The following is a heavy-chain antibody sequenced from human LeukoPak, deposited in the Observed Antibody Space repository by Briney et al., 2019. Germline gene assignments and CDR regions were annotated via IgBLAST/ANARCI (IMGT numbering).Heavy chain of an antibody. V-gene: IGHV4-39*01. D-gene: IGHD3-22*01. CDR3: ARPHYYDASGPFEY. J-gene: IGHJ4*02. Sequence: KSSETLSLTCTVSGGSISSNNYYWGWIRQPPGKGLEWIGSIHYSGATYYNPSLRSRVTIYVDTSTNQFSLKLTSVTAADTAVYYCARPHYYDASGPFEYWGQGTQVTVSS. CDR1: GGSISSNNYY. CDR2: IHYSGAT.